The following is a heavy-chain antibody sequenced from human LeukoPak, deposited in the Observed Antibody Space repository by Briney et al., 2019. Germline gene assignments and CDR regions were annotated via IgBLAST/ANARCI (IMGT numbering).Heavy chain of an antibody. CDR1: GLTVNSNY. J-gene: IGHJ2*01. V-gene: IGHV3-66*01. Sequence: GGSLRLSCVVSGLTVNSNYMSWVRQVPGKGLEWVSVMYSDGSTYYADSVKGRFTISRDNSKNTLYLQMNSLRVEDTAVYYCARSNWYFDLWGRGTLVTVSS. CDR3: ARSNWYFDL. CDR2: MYSDGST.